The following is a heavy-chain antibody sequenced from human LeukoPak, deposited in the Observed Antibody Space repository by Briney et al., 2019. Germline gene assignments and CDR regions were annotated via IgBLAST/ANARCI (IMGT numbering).Heavy chain of an antibody. CDR1: GFTVSSNY. Sequence: PGGSLRLSCAASGFTVSSNYMSWVRQAPGKGLEWVSVIYSGGSTYYADSVKGRFTISRDNSKNTLYLQMNSLRAEDTAVYYCARAPQWNYYYYGMDVWGQGTTVTVSS. V-gene: IGHV3-66*01. CDR2: IYSGGST. J-gene: IGHJ6*02. CDR3: ARAPQWNYYYYGMDV. D-gene: IGHD6-19*01.